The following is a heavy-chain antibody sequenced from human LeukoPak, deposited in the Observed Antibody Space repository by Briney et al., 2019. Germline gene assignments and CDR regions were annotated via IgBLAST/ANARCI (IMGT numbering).Heavy chain of an antibody. CDR3: TTVGDSSGYYYEGPHSSDY. CDR1: GFTFSSYG. J-gene: IGHJ4*02. D-gene: IGHD3-22*01. V-gene: IGHV3-30*03. Sequence: GGSLRLSCAASGFTFSSYGTHWVRQAPGKGLEWVAVISYDGSNKYYADSVKGRFTISRDNAKNSLYLQMNSLKTEDTAVYYCTTVGDSSGYYYEGPHSSDYWGQGTLVTVSS. CDR2: ISYDGSNK.